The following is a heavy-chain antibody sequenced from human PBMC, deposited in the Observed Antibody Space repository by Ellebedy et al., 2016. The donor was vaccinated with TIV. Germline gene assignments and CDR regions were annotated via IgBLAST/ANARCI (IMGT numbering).Heavy chain of an antibody. CDR1: GYTFTSYG. CDR2: ISAYNGNT. V-gene: IGHV1-18*01. Sequence: ASVKVSXXASGYTFTSYGISWVRQAPGQGLEWMGWISAYNGNTNYAQKLQGRVTMTTDTSTSTAYMELRSLRSEDTAVYYCAVGYAPPLSEVEYYYGMDVWGQGTTVTVSS. J-gene: IGHJ6*02. CDR3: AVGYAPPLSEVEYYYGMDV. D-gene: IGHD2-8*01.